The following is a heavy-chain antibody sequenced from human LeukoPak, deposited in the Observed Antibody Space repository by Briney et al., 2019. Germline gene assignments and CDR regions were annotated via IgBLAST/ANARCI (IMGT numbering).Heavy chain of an antibody. CDR1: GGSVSSGIYY. V-gene: IGHV4-61*01. CDR2: IYHNGST. J-gene: IGHJ6*02. Sequence: PSETLSLTCTVSGGSVSSGIYYWSWIRQPPGKGLEWIGHIYHNGSTNYNPSLKSRVTISVDTSKNQFSLKLRSVTAADTAVYYCAREGVVMVRGVINPRGGYYYAMDVWGQGTTVTVSS. CDR3: AREGVVMVRGVINPRGGYYYAMDV. D-gene: IGHD3-10*01.